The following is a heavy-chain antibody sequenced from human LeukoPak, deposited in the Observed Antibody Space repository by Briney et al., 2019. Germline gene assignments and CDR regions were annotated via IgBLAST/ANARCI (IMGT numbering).Heavy chain of an antibody. CDR1: GFTFSTYS. J-gene: IGHJ4*02. Sequence: AGGSLRLSCAASGFTFSTYSMNWVRQAPGKGLEWVSYISSSSSTIYYADSVKGRFTISRDNAKNSLYLQMNSLRAEDTAVYYCAGGSTYYDSSGQVPFDYWGQGTLVTVSS. CDR2: ISSSSSTI. D-gene: IGHD3-22*01. CDR3: AGGSTYYDSSGQVPFDY. V-gene: IGHV3-48*01.